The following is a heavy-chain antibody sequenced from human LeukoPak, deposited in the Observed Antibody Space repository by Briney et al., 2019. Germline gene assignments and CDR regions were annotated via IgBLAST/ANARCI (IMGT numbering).Heavy chain of an antibody. CDR3: NTDINTIYDKVH. CDR1: GLSFSGAW. J-gene: IGHJ4*02. D-gene: IGHD5/OR15-5a*01. Sequence: GGSLRLSCATSGLSFSGAWMTWVRQPPGKGLEWVGRITSRNDGETTDYAAPVKGRFAISRDDSKNTIYLQMNSLKTEDTAVYYCNTDINTIYDKVHWGQGTLVTVSS. CDR2: ITSRNDGETT. V-gene: IGHV3-15*01.